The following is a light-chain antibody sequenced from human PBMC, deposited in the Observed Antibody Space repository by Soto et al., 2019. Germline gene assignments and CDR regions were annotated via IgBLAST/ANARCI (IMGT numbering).Light chain of an antibody. CDR2: AAS. CDR1: QGISNY. V-gene: IGKV1-27*01. CDR3: QKDNSAPRT. Sequence: DIQMTQSPSSLSASVGDRVTITCRASQGISNYLAWYQQKPGKVPKLLIYAASTLQSGVPSRFSGSGSGTDFTLPISSLQPEDVATYYCQKDNSAPRTFGQGTKVEIK. J-gene: IGKJ1*01.